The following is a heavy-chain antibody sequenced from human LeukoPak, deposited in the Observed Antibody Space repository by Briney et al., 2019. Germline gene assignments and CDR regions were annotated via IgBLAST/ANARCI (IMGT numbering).Heavy chain of an antibody. CDR1: GFTVSSNY. CDR2: IYSGGST. D-gene: IGHD1-1*01. CDR3: ARQSPLDLYFDY. Sequence: GGSLRLSCAASGFTVSSNYMSWVRQAPGKGLEWVSVIYSGGSTYYADSAKGRFTVSRDNSKNTLYLQMNSLRAEDTAVFYCARQSPLDLYFDYWGQGTLVTVSS. J-gene: IGHJ4*02. V-gene: IGHV3-66*04.